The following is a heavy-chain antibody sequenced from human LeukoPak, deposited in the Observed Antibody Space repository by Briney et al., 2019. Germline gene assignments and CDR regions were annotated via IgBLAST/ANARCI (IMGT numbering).Heavy chain of an antibody. V-gene: IGHV1-18*01. CDR1: GYTFTSYG. CDR2: ISAYNGNT. D-gene: IGHD3-22*01. Sequence: ASVKVSCKASGYTFTSYGISWVRQAPGQGLEWMGWISAYNGNTNYAQKLQGRVTMTTDTSTSTAYMELRGLRSDDTAVYYCARGTPPPYYYDSSGQNDAFDILGQGTMVTVSS. J-gene: IGHJ3*02. CDR3: ARGTPPPYYYDSSGQNDAFDI.